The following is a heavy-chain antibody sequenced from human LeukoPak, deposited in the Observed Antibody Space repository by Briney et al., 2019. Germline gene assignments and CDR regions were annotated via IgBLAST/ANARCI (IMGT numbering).Heavy chain of an antibody. Sequence: SGGSQRLSCAASGFTFSSYSMNWVRQAPGKGLEWVSSIDTSTTYMTYADSVKGRFTISRDNARNSLYLQMNSLRAEDTAVYYCAREAGTGERWYFDLWGRGTLVTVS. D-gene: IGHD7-27*01. J-gene: IGHJ2*01. CDR1: GFTFSSYS. CDR2: IDTSTTYM. CDR3: AREAGTGERWYFDL. V-gene: IGHV3-21*01.